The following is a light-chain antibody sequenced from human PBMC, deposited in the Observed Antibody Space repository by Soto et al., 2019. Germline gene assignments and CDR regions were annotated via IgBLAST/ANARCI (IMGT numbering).Light chain of an antibody. J-gene: IGKJ1*01. CDR1: QSVSSS. CDR3: QQYNNWWT. CDR2: GAS. V-gene: IGKV3-15*01. Sequence: EIMMTQSPATLSVSPGGRATLSCRATQSVSSSLAWYQQKPGQAPRLLIYGASTRATGIPARFSGSGSGTEFTLTINSLQSEDFAVYYCQQYNNWWTFGQGTKVHIK.